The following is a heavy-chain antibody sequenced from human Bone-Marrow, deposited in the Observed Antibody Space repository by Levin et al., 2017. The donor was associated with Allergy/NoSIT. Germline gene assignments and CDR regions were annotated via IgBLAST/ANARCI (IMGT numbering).Heavy chain of an antibody. J-gene: IGHJ4*02. Sequence: GASVKVSCKGSGYSFTTYWIAWVRQLPGKGLEWMGIVYPGNFDTRYSPSFQGQVTISADTSLRTACLQWSSLKASDSAMYYCARRSNTGAGGSDWGQGTLVTVSS. CDR3: ARRSNTGAGGSD. V-gene: IGHV5-51*01. CDR1: GYSFTTYW. D-gene: IGHD2-15*01. CDR2: VYPGNFDT.